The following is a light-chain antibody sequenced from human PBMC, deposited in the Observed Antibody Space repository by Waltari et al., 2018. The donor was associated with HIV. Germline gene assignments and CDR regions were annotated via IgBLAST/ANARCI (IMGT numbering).Light chain of an antibody. Sequence: QSVLTQPPSASGTPGQRVTISCSGSSSNIGSNYVYWYQQLPGTAPKLLIYMREQRPAGVPDRFSESKSGTSASLAISGLRSEDEAEYYCAAWDDSLSATVFGGGTKLTVL. CDR1: SSNIGSNY. CDR2: MRE. CDR3: AAWDDSLSATV. V-gene: IGLV1-47*01. J-gene: IGLJ2*01.